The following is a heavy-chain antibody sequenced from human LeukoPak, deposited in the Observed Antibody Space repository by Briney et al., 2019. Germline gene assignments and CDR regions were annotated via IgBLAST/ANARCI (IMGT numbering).Heavy chain of an antibody. CDR3: AKDLPEYYGSGSYGFDY. J-gene: IGHJ4*02. V-gene: IGHV3-30*02. CDR2: IRYDGSNK. D-gene: IGHD3-10*01. CDR1: GFTFSSYV. Sequence: GGSLRHSCAASGFTFSSYVLHWVRAAPGKGVGWVGFIRYDGSNKYYANSVKSRFTISRDNSKNTLFLKMNSLRADDTAVYYCAKDLPEYYGSGSYGFDYWGQGTLVTVSS.